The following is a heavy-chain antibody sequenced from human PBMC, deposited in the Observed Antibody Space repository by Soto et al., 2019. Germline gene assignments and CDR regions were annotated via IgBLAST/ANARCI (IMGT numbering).Heavy chain of an antibody. D-gene: IGHD2-15*01. CDR1: GYSFTSYL. Sequence: GESLKISFKGSGYSFTSYLICWVRQMPVKGLEWMGIIYPGDSDTRYSPSFQGQVTISADKSISTAYLQWSSLKASDTAMYYCAGHVSPPHPAIVVVVAATNRSYYYYGMDVWGQGTTVTVSS. V-gene: IGHV5-51*01. CDR3: AGHVSPPHPAIVVVVAATNRSYYYYGMDV. J-gene: IGHJ6*02. CDR2: IYPGDSDT.